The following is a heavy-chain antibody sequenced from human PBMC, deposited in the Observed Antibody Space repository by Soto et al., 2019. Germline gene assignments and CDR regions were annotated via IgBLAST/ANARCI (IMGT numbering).Heavy chain of an antibody. J-gene: IGHJ3*02. V-gene: IGHV1-8*01. D-gene: IGHD3-9*01. Sequence: QVQLVQSGAEVKKPGASVQVSFQASGPTFPSDDIIWVRQTSGQGLEWMGWMNPSGTNTGYTQKFQGRATFAWNTPTTTAYMELTSLTSEYTAVYSCAMYRTIAPLAFDIWGQGTMVTVSS. CDR2: MNPSGTNT. CDR3: AMYRTIAPLAFDI. CDR1: GPTFPSDD.